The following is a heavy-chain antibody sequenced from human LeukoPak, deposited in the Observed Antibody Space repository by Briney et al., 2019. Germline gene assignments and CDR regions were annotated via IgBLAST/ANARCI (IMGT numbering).Heavy chain of an antibody. D-gene: IGHD6-19*01. CDR2: ISSSSSNI. CDR3: ARDSSGWYWGLGDY. Sequence: GGSLRLSRAASGFTFSSYSMNWVRQAPGKGLEWVSYISSSSSNIYYADSVKGRFTISRDNAKNSLYLQMNSLRAEDTAVYYCARDSSGWYWGLGDYWGQGTLVTVSS. J-gene: IGHJ4*02. CDR1: GFTFSSYS. V-gene: IGHV3-48*01.